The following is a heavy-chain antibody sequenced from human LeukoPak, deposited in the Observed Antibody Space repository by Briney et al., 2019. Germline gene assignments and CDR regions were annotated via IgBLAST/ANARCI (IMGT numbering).Heavy chain of an antibody. CDR3: AKDFGYGSGQHFDY. Sequence: AGGSLRLSCAASGFTFDDYAMHWVRQAPGKGLEWVSLISWDGGSTYYADSVKGRFTISRDNSKNSLYLQMNSLRAEDTALYYCAKDFGYGSGQHFDYWGQGTLVTVSS. V-gene: IGHV3-43D*03. J-gene: IGHJ4*02. CDR2: ISWDGGST. CDR1: GFTFDDYA. D-gene: IGHD3-10*01.